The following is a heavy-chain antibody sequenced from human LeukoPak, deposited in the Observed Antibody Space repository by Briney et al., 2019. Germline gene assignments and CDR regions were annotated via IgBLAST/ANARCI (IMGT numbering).Heavy chain of an antibody. V-gene: IGHV4-31*03. CDR3: ARGKARDNQDV. J-gene: IGHJ6*04. CDR1: GGSISRCGYY. CDR2: IYYSGST. D-gene: IGHD1-1*01. Sequence: PSQTLSLTCTVSGGSISRCGYYWSRIRQHPGKGLEWIGYIYYSGSTYYNPSLKSRVTISVDTSKNQFSLKLSSVTAADPAVYYCARGKARDNQDVWSKGTTVTVSS.